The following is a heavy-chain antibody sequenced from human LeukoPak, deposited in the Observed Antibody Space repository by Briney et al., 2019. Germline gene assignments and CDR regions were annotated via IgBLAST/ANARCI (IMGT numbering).Heavy chain of an antibody. CDR1: GYTFTSYG. Sequence: ASVKVSFTASGYTFTSYGISWVRQAPGQGLEWMGWISAYNGNTNYAQKPQGRVTMTTDTSTSTAYMELRSLRSDDTAVYYCARGTAPLGYYYYGMDVWGQGTTVTVSS. J-gene: IGHJ6*02. CDR2: ISAYNGNT. D-gene: IGHD2-21*02. CDR3: ARGTAPLGYYYYGMDV. V-gene: IGHV1-18*01.